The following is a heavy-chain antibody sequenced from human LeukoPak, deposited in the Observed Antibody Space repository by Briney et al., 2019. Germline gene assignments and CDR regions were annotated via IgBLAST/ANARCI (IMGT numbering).Heavy chain of an antibody. V-gene: IGHV4-4*07. CDR2: IYSTGST. J-gene: IGHJ4*02. D-gene: IGHD6-13*01. CDR3: ARQIASAGTAGFDF. CDR1: GGSISNYY. Sequence: SETLSLTCTVSGGSISNYYWSWIRQPAGKGLEWIGRIYSTGSTNYNPSLKSRVTMSVDTSKNQFSLRLRSVTAADTAVYYCARQIASAGTAGFDFWGQGALVTVSS.